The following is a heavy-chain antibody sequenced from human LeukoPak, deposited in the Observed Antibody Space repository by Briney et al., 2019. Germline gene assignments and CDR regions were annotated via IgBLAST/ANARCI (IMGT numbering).Heavy chain of an antibody. J-gene: IGHJ5*02. D-gene: IGHD2-2*01. CDR2: IYHSGST. V-gene: IGHV4-4*02. CDR3: ARDLGCSSTSCYAGNWFDP. CDR1: GGPISSSNW. Sequence: SETLSLACAVSGGPISSSNWWSWIRQPPGKGLEWIGEIYHSGSTNYNPSLKSRVTISVDTSRNQFSLKLSSVTAADTAVYYCARDLGCSSTSCYAGNWFDPWGQGTLVTVSS.